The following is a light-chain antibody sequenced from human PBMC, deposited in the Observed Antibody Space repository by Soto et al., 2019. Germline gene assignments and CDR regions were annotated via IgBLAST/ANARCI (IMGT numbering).Light chain of an antibody. CDR3: QQYGSSPRYS. CDR2: AVS. V-gene: IGKV3-20*01. CDR1: QSVDSRY. J-gene: IGKJ2*03. Sequence: DIVLTQSPGTLSLSPGERATLSCRASQSVDSRYLAWYQQKPGQAPRLVIHAVSRRATGIPDRFSGRWSGTDFTLTISILEPEDFAEYYCQQYGSSPRYSFGQGPYLAIK.